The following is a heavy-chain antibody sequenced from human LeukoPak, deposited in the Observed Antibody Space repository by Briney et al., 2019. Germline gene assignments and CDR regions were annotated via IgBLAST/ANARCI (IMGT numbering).Heavy chain of an antibody. V-gene: IGHV1-18*01. D-gene: IGHD4-17*01. J-gene: IGHJ5*02. Sequence: PRASVTVSCKASGYTFTSYGISWVRQAPGQGLEWMGWISAYNGNTNYAQKLQGRVTMTTDTSTSTAYMELRSLRSDDTAVYYCARDPTLIPKRANWFDPWGQGTLVTVSS. CDR3: ARDPTLIPKRANWFDP. CDR2: ISAYNGNT. CDR1: GYTFTSYG.